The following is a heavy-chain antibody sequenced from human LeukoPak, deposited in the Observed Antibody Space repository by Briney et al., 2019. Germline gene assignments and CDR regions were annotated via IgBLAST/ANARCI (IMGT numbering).Heavy chain of an antibody. V-gene: IGHV3-23*01. Sequence: GASLRLSCAASGFTFSSYATSWVRQAPGKGLEWVSAISGSGGSTYYADSVKGRFTISRDNSKNTLYLQMNSLRAEDTAVYYCAKIGAQTDGYYYDSSGYFTWGQGTLVTVSS. J-gene: IGHJ5*02. CDR1: GFTFSSYA. CDR3: AKIGAQTDGYYYDSSGYFT. D-gene: IGHD3-22*01. CDR2: ISGSGGST.